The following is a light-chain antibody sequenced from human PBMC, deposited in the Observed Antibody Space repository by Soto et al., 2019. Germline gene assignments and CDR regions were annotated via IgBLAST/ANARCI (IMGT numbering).Light chain of an antibody. Sequence: QSALTQPPSVSGSPGQSVTISCTGTSSDVGSYNRVSWYQQPPGTAPKLMIYEVSNRPSGVPDRFSGSKSGNTASLTISGLQDEDEADYYCSSSTSRSTYVFGTGTKLTVL. J-gene: IGLJ1*01. CDR3: SSSTSRSTYV. CDR1: SSDVGSYNR. CDR2: EVS. V-gene: IGLV2-18*02.